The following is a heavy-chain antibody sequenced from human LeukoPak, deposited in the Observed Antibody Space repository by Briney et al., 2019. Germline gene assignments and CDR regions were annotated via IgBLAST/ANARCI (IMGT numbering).Heavy chain of an antibody. D-gene: IGHD3-10*01. CDR1: GYTLTELS. J-gene: IGHJ6*02. CDR3: ATDSVYYGSGSRYYYYGMDV. V-gene: IGHV1-24*01. Sequence: GASVKVSCKVSGYTLTELSMHWVRQAPGKGLEWMGGFDPEDGETIYAQKFQGRVTMTEDTPTDTAYMELSSLRSEDTAVYYCATDSVYYGSGSRYYYYGMDVWGQGTTVTVSS. CDR2: FDPEDGET.